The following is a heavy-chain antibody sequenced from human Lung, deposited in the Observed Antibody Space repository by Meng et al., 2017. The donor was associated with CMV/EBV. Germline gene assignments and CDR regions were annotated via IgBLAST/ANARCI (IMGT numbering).Heavy chain of an antibody. V-gene: IGHV1-2*02. CDR1: GYTFTGYY. Sequence: ASLKVSCKASGYTFTGYYMHWVRQAPGQGLEWMGWINPNSGGTNYAQKFQGRVTMTRDTSISTAYMELSRLRSDDTAVYYCARGVGYCSSTSCQVWFDPWDQGTLVTVSS. CDR3: ARGVGYCSSTSCQVWFDP. D-gene: IGHD2-2*01. CDR2: INPNSGGT. J-gene: IGHJ5*01.